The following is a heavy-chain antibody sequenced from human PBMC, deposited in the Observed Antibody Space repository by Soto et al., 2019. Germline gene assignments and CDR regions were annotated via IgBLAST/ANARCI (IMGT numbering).Heavy chain of an antibody. Sequence: PSETLSLTCTVSGGSISSYYWSWIRQPPGKGLEWIGYIYYSGSTNYNPSLKSRVTISVDTSKNQFSLKLSSVTAADTAVYYCARGQYYGSGSYREFDPWGQGTLVTVSS. D-gene: IGHD3-10*01. V-gene: IGHV4-59*01. J-gene: IGHJ5*02. CDR2: IYYSGST. CDR1: GGSISSYY. CDR3: ARGQYYGSGSYREFDP.